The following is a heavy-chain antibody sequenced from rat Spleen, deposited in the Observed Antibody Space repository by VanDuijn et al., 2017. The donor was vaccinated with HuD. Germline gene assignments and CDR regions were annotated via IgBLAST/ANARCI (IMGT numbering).Heavy chain of an antibody. CDR2: ISPGGGNT. CDR3: ARQVTALDY. J-gene: IGHJ2*01. V-gene: IGHV5S23*01. D-gene: IGHD1-10*01. CDR1: GFTFNNCD. Sequence: EVQLVESGGGLVQPGRSLKLSCVASGFTFNNCDMAWVRQTPTKGLEWVASISPGGGNTYYRDSVKGRFTVSRDNAKSILYLQMDSLRSEDTATYYCARQVTALDYWGQGVMATVSS.